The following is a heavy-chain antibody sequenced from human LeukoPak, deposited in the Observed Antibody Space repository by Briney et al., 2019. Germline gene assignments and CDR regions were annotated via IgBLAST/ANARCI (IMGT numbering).Heavy chain of an antibody. CDR2: ISSSSSYI. CDR3: ARFHSGWWSYFDY. D-gene: IGHD6-19*01. J-gene: IGHJ4*02. CDR1: GFTFSSYS. Sequence: PGGSLRLSCAASGFTFSSYSMNWVRQAPGKGLEWVSSISSSSSYIYYADSVKGRFTISRDNSKNTLYLQMNSLRAEDTAVYYCARFHSGWWSYFDYWGQGILVTVSS. V-gene: IGHV3-21*01.